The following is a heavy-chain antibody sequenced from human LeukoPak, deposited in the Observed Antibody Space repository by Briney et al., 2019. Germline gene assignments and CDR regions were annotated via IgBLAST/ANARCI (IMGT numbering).Heavy chain of an antibody. CDR1: GGSISSYY. CDR2: IYYSGST. Sequence: PSETLSLTCSVSGGSISSYYWSWIRQPPGKGLEWIGYIYYSGSTDYNPSLKSRVTVSVDTSKNQFSLKLSSVTAADTAVYYCARVPYTSGPMDYWGQGTLVTVSS. V-gene: IGHV4-59*01. J-gene: IGHJ4*02. CDR3: ARVPYTSGPMDY. D-gene: IGHD6-19*01.